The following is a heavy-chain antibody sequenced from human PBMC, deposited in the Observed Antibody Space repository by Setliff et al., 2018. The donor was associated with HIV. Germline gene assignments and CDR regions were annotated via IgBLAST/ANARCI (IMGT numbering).Heavy chain of an antibody. CDR1: GITVSGIY. V-gene: IGHV3-66*02. J-gene: IGHJ3*02. D-gene: IGHD3-16*01. CDR2: INGGTTT. CDR3: ARDEALGGGFDI. Sequence: GSLRLSCVASGITVSGIYMTWVRQAPGKGLEWVSVINGGTTTYYADSVKGRFTISRDNSKNTLYLQMNSLRVEDTAMYYCARDEALGGGFDIWGQGTKVTVSS.